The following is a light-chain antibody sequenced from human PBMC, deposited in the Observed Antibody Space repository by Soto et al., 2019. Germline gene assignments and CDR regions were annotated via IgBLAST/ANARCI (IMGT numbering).Light chain of an antibody. CDR1: QSLSSGY. CDR2: AAS. J-gene: IGKJ1*01. CDR3: HQYDTSPRT. V-gene: IGKV3-20*01. Sequence: TQSPATLSVSTGERATLSCRASQSLSSGYLAWYQQKPSQAPRILIYAASSRATGIPDRFSGSGSGTDFTLTISRLEPEDFAVYYCHQYDTSPRTFGQGTKVDIK.